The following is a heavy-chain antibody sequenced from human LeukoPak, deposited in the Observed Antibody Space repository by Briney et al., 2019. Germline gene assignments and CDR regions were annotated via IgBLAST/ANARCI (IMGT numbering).Heavy chain of an antibody. CDR3: ATQARGYFYY. Sequence: GASVKVSCKASGYTFTSYGISWVRQAPGQGLEWMGWISAYNGNTNYAQKLQGRVTMTEDTSTDTANMELTSLASEDTAVYYCATQARGYFYYWGQGTLVTVSS. CDR1: GYTFTSYG. D-gene: IGHD4-23*01. J-gene: IGHJ4*02. CDR2: ISAYNGNT. V-gene: IGHV1-18*01.